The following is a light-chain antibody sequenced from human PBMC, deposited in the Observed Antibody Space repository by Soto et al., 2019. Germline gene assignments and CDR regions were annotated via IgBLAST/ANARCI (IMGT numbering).Light chain of an antibody. CDR2: GAS. J-gene: IGKJ1*01. Sequence: EMVLTQSPGTLSLSPGERATLSCRTSQSVNSRYLAWYQHKPGQAPRLLIYGASNRATGIPDRFSGSASGTDFTLTISRLEPEDFAVYYCVRCDSSPSMWTFGQGTKVDI. CDR3: VRCDSSPSMWT. V-gene: IGKV3-20*01. CDR1: QSVNSRY.